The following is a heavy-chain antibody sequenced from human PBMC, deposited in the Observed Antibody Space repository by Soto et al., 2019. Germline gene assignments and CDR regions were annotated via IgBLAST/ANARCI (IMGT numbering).Heavy chain of an antibody. D-gene: IGHD4-17*01. CDR1: VFTFISYA. Sequence: PGGSLRLSGAASVFTFISYAMSWVRQAPGKGREWGSASSGSGGSTYYADSVKGRFTISRDNSKNTLYLQMNILRAEDTAVYYCAKSPTIYGAYRWFDSWGPGTLVTVSS. J-gene: IGHJ5*01. CDR2: SSGSGGST. V-gene: IGHV3-23*01. CDR3: AKSPTIYGAYRWFDS.